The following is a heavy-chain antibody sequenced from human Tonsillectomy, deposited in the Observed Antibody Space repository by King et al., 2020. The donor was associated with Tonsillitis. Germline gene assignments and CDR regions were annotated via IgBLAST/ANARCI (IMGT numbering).Heavy chain of an antibody. CDR3: ARESIDYDILTGPDY. CDR2: INPNSGGT. Sequence: GQLVQSGAEVKKPGASVKVSCKASGYTFTGYYMHWVRQAPGQGLEWMGWINPNSGGTNYAQKFQGRVTMTRDTSISTTYMELSRLRSDDTAVYYCARESIDYDILTGPDYGGQGTLVTVSS. V-gene: IGHV1-2*02. J-gene: IGHJ4*02. D-gene: IGHD3-9*01. CDR1: GYTFTGYY.